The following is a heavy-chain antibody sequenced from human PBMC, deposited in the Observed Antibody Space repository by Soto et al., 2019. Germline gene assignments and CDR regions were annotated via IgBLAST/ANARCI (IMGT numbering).Heavy chain of an antibody. Sequence: GESLKISCNGSGYSFTSYWIGWVRQMPGKGLEWMGIIYPGDSDTRYSPSFQGQVTISADKSISTAYLQWSSLKASDTAMYYCAVSEYSSSLEGPYYYYGMDVWGQGTTVTVSS. V-gene: IGHV5-51*01. CDR3: AVSEYSSSLEGPYYYYGMDV. J-gene: IGHJ6*02. CDR1: GYSFTSYW. D-gene: IGHD6-6*01. CDR2: IYPGDSDT.